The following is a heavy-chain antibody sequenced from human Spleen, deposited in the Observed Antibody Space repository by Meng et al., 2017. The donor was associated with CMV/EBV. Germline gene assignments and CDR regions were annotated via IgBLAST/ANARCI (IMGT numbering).Heavy chain of an antibody. CDR1: GFTFEDYG. J-gene: IGHJ6*02. Sequence: GSLKISCVGSGFTFEDYGMGWVRQSPGQGLEWVSGIHGKSRSSGYVDSVKGRFTISRDNAKSTLYLQMNSLRAEDTAVYFCVRGHTYVDFYFYGMDVWGHGTTVTVSS. CDR2: IHGKSRSS. D-gene: IGHD5-18*01. V-gene: IGHV3-20*04. CDR3: VRGHTYVDFYFYGMDV.